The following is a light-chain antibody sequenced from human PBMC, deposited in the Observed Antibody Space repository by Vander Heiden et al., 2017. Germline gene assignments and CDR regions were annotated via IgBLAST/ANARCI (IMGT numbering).Light chain of an antibody. V-gene: IGLV1-44*01. CDR3: PAWDDSLNGVV. Sequence: QSVLTQPPSASGTPGPRVTIPCSGRSSDIGSNTVNWYQQLPGMAPKFLIYINNQLPSGVPDRFAASRSGTSASLAIRGRQAEEEADYFCPAWDDSLNGVVVGGGTKPTV. J-gene: IGLJ2*01. CDR1: SSDIGSNT. CDR2: INN.